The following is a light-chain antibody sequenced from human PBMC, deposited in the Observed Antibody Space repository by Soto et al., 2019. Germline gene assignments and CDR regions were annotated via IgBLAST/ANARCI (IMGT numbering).Light chain of an antibody. CDR3: QTWGTGTVV. CDR2: VNSGGSH. J-gene: IGLJ2*01. V-gene: IGLV4-69*01. Sequence: QSVLTQSPSASASLGASVKLTCTLSSRHSGYAIAWHQQQPEKGPRYLMNVNSGGSHSKGDGIPDRFSGSSSGAERYLTISSLQCEDEADYYCQTWGTGTVVFGGGTKVTVL. CDR1: SRHSGYA.